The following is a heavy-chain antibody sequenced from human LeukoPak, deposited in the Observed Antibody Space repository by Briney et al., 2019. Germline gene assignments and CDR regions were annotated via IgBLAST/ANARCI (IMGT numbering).Heavy chain of an antibody. CDR2: INTNTGNP. J-gene: IGHJ4*02. V-gene: IGHV7-4-1*02. D-gene: IGHD6-19*01. CDR1: GYTFTGYY. CDR3: ARAYSSGWYAFDY. Sequence: ASVKVSCKASGYTFTGYYMHWVRQAPGQGLEWMGWINTNTGNPTYAQGFTGRFVFSLDTSVSTAYLQISSLKAEDTAVYYCARAYSSGWYAFDYWGQGTLVTVSS.